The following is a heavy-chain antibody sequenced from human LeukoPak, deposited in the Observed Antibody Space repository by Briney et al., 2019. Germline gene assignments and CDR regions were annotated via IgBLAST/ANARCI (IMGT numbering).Heavy chain of an antibody. D-gene: IGHD3-22*01. Sequence: PGGSLRLSCAASGFTFDDYAMHWVRQAPGKGLEWVSGISWNSGSIGYADSAKGRFTISRDNAKNSLYLQMNSLRAEDTALYYCAKDIQYYDSSGYYAVWGQGTLVTVSS. J-gene: IGHJ4*02. CDR2: ISWNSGSI. V-gene: IGHV3-9*01. CDR3: AKDIQYYDSSGYYAV. CDR1: GFTFDDYA.